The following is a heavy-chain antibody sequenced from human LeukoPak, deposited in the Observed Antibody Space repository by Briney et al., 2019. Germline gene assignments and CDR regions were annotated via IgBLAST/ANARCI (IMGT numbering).Heavy chain of an antibody. CDR3: ARAGNGILTGYFQNWYFDL. J-gene: IGHJ2*01. Sequence: PSETLSLTCTVSGGSISSYYWSWIRQPPGKGLEWIGYIYYSGSTYYNPSLKSRVTISVDTSKYQFSLKLSSVTAADTAVYYCARAGNGILTGYFQNWYFDLWGRGTLVTVSS. V-gene: IGHV4-30-4*01. CDR2: IYYSGST. CDR1: GGSISSYY. D-gene: IGHD3-9*01.